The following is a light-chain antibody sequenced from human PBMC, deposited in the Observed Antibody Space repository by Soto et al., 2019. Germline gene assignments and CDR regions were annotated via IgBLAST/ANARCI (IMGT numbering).Light chain of an antibody. CDR3: CLYVGGRTYV. V-gene: IGLV2-23*01. Sequence: QSGLTHPASVSGSPGQSITISCTGTVGLVSWYQQHPGKVPKLIIYDDTKRPSGVSSRFSGSKSGNTASLTISGLQTEDEADYYCCLYVGGRTYVFGTGTKVTVL. CDR1: VGL. J-gene: IGLJ1*01. CDR2: DDT.